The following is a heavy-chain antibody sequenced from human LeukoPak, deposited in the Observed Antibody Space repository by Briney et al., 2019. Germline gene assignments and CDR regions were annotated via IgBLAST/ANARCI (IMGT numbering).Heavy chain of an antibody. CDR1: GGTFSSYA. D-gene: IGHD3-22*01. Sequence: SVKVSCKASGGTFSSYAISWVPQAPGQGLEWMGGIIPIFGTANYAQKFQGRVTITTDESTSTAYMELSSLRSEDTAVYYCASAFYYYDSSGYFNFDYWGQGTLVTVSS. J-gene: IGHJ4*02. V-gene: IGHV1-69*05. CDR2: IIPIFGTA. CDR3: ASAFYYYDSSGYFNFDY.